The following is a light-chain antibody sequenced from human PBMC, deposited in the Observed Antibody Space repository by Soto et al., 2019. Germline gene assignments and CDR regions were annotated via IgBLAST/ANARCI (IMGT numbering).Light chain of an antibody. Sequence: DMQMTQSPPSLSASVGDRVTITCRASQTISSYLNWYQQKPGKAPKLLIYAASSLHSGVPSRFSGGGSGTDFTLTISSLQPDDFATYYCQQAYSTPRTFGQGTKVDIK. CDR1: QTISSY. V-gene: IGKV1-39*01. J-gene: IGKJ1*01. CDR2: AAS. CDR3: QQAYSTPRT.